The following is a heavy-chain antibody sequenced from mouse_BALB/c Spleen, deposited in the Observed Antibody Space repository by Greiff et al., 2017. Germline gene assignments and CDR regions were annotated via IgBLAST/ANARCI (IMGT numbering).Heavy chain of an antibody. V-gene: IGHV4-1*02. CDR1: GFDFSRYW. J-gene: IGHJ3*01. D-gene: IGHD2-14*01. Sequence: EVQGVESGGGLVQPGGSLKLSCAASGFDFSRYWMSWVRQAPGKGLEWIGEINPDSSTINYTPSLKDKFIISRDNAKNTLYLQMSKVRSEDTALYYCAAYRYDWFAYWGQGTLVTVSA. CDR3: AAYRYDWFAY. CDR2: INPDSSTI.